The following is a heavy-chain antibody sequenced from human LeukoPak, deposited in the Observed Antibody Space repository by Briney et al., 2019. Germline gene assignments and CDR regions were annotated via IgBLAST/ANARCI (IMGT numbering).Heavy chain of an antibody. CDR3: ARLYCTNGVYRIPPSPYYYMDV. Sequence: GASVKVSCKASGYTFTSYGISWVRQAPGQGLEWMGWISAYNGNTNYAQKLQGRVTMTTDTSTSTAYMELRSLRSDDTAVYYCARLYCTNGVYRIPPSPYYYMDVWGKGTTVTVSS. J-gene: IGHJ6*03. D-gene: IGHD2-8*01. CDR2: ISAYNGNT. V-gene: IGHV1-18*01. CDR1: GYTFTSYG.